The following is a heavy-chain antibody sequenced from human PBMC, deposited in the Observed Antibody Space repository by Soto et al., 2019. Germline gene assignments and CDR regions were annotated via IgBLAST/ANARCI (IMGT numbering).Heavy chain of an antibody. J-gene: IGHJ6*02. V-gene: IGHV3-23*01. CDR3: ARRQIPPPTRGAANARGGMDV. CDR2: ISGSGGST. D-gene: IGHD6-25*01. Sequence: GGSLRLSCAASGFTFSSYAMSWVRQAPGKGLEWVSAISGSGGSTYYADSVKGRFTISRDNSKNTLYLQMNSLRAEDAAVYYCARRQIPPPTRGAANARGGMDVWGQGTTVTVSS. CDR1: GFTFSSYA.